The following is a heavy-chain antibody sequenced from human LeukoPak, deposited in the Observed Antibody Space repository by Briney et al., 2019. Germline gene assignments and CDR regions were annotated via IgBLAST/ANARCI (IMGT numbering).Heavy chain of an antibody. D-gene: IGHD6-19*01. V-gene: IGHV3-48*03. CDR2: ISSSGGTI. CDR3: ARDSSDWYHWFGP. CDR1: GFTFSSFE. J-gene: IGHJ5*02. Sequence: PGGSLRLSCAASGFTFSSFEMNWVRQAPGKGLEWVSYISSSGGTIYYADSVKGRFTTSRDNAKNSLYLQMNSLRAEDTAVYYCARDSSDWYHWFGPWGQGTRVTVSS.